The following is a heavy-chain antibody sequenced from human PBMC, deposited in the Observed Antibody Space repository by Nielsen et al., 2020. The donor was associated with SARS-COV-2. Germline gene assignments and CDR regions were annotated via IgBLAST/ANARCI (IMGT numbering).Heavy chain of an antibody. J-gene: IGHJ2*01. CDR1: GFSLTTNGVG. V-gene: IGHV2-5*01. Sequence: SGPTPVKPTQTLTLTCTFSGFSLTTNGVGVGWIRQPPGKALEWLALIYYNDDKRYSPSLKSRLTITKDTSKNQVVLTMTNMDHVDTATYYCVYSLTTVTLNGFRYFDLWGRGTLVTVSS. CDR3: VYSLTTVTLNGFRYFDL. D-gene: IGHD4-17*01. CDR2: IYYNDDK.